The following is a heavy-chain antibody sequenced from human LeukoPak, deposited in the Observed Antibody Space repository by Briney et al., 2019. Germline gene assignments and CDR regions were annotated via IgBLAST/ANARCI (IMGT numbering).Heavy chain of an antibody. CDR3: ARPYRSGWHGSFDY. V-gene: IGHV4-39*07. J-gene: IGHJ4*02. CDR2: IYYSGST. Sequence: SETLSLTCTVSGASISSSSYDWGWIRQPPGKGLEWIASIYYSGSTYYNPSLKSRVTISVDTSKNQFLLKLSSVTAADTAVYYCARPYRSGWHGSFDYWGQGSLVTVSS. CDR1: GASISSSSYD. D-gene: IGHD6-19*01.